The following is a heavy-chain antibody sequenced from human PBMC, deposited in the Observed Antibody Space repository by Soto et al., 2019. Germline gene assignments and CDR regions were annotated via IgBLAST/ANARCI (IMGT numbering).Heavy chain of an antibody. CDR2: TSYIGSP. J-gene: IGHJ5*02. Sequence: SETLSLTCSVSDGSMNGRSYYWGWMRQPPGKGLEWIASTSYIGSPYHNPSLKSRVTISTDMSKNQFSLKVRSVTAADTAVYYCARETYGDYVGYFDPWGQGIQVTVSS. D-gene: IGHD4-17*01. CDR1: DGSMNGRSYY. V-gene: IGHV4-39*07. CDR3: ARETYGDYVGYFDP.